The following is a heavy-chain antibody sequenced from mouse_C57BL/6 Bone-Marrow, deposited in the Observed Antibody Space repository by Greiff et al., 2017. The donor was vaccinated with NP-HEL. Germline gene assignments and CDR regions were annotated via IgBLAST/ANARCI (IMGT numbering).Heavy chain of an antibody. CDR3: ARGATMITTGGYWYFDV. CDR2: ISDGGSYT. J-gene: IGHJ1*03. Sequence: DVMLVESGGGLVKPGGSLKLSCAASGFTFSSYAMSWVRQTPEKRLEWVATISDGGSYTYYPDNVKGRFTISRDNAKNNLYLQMSHLKSEDTAMYYCARGATMITTGGYWYFDVWGTGTTVTVSS. V-gene: IGHV5-4*03. CDR1: GFTFSSYA. D-gene: IGHD2-4*01.